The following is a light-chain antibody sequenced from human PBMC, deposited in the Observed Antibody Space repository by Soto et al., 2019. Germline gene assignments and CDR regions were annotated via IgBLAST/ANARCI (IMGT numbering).Light chain of an antibody. Sequence: IQWTQSPSSLSASVGDRVTITCRASQGLISYLSWYQQKPGKAPKLLIYAASTLQSGAPSRFSGSESGTDFTLTISSLQPEDFAPYYCPQVNSHPLPFGGGTKVAIK. CDR1: QGLISY. J-gene: IGKJ4*01. CDR3: PQVNSHPLP. CDR2: AAS. V-gene: IGKV1-9*01.